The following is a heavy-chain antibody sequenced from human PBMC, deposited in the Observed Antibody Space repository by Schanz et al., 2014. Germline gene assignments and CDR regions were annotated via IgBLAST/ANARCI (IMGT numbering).Heavy chain of an antibody. CDR2: IWYDGSNK. CDR1: GFTFSSYG. J-gene: IGHJ4*02. CDR3: ARGGPAYYFDD. V-gene: IGHV3-33*01. Sequence: QVQLVESGGGVVQPGRPLRLSCAASGFTFSSYGMHWVRQAPGKGLEWVAVIWYDGSNKYYADSVKGRFTISRDNSKNTLFLQMNSLRAEDTAVYYCARGGPAYYFDDWGQGTLXTVSS.